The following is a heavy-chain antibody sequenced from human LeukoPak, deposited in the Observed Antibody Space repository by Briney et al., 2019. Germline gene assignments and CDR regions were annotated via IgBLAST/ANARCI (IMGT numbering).Heavy chain of an antibody. CDR3: AAAMGGAYYFDY. V-gene: IGHV3-21*01. J-gene: IGHJ4*02. CDR1: GFTFSSYG. CDR2: ISSSSSYI. D-gene: IGHD2-2*01. Sequence: GGSLRLSCAASGFTFSSYGMHWVRQAPGKGLEWVSSISSSSSYIYYADSVKGRFTISRDNAKNSLYLQMNSLRAEDTAVYYCAAAMGGAYYFDYWGQGTLVTVSS.